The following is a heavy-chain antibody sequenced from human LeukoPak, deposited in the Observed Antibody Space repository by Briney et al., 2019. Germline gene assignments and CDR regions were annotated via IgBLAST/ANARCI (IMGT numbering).Heavy chain of an antibody. CDR3: ARGPPSDSRVHYYFDY. CDR2: INHSGST. J-gene: IGHJ4*02. CDR1: GVSFSSYY. Sequence: SETLALTFSGYGVSFSSYYWSWIRQPPGKGLEWSGEINHSGSTNYTPYIKSRVTISVDTSKKPFSLKLSSVTGADPAVYYCARGPPSDSRVHYYFDYWGKGTLVTVSS. D-gene: IGHD3-22*01. V-gene: IGHV4-34*01.